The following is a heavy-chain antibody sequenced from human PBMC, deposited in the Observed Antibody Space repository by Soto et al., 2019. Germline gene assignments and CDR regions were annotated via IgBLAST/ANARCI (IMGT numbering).Heavy chain of an antibody. CDR1: GYTFTGYY. J-gene: IGHJ5*02. CDR2: INPNSGGP. Sequence: QVQLVQSGAEVKKPGASVKVSCKASGYTFTGYYMHWVRQAPGQGLEWMGWINPNSGGPNYAQKFQGWVTMTRDTSISTAYMELSRLRSDDTAVYYCARSYDFWSVNWFDPWGQGTLVTVSS. CDR3: ARSYDFWSVNWFDP. D-gene: IGHD3-3*01. V-gene: IGHV1-2*04.